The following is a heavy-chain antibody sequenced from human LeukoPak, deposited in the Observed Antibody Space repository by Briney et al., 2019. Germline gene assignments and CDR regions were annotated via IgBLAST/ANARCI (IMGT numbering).Heavy chain of an antibody. CDR1: GGTFSSYA. CDR2: IIPIFGTA. V-gene: IGHV1-69*13. Sequence: GASVKVSCKASGGTFSSYAISWVRQAPGQGLEWMGGIIPIFGTANYAQKFQGRVTITADESTSTAYMELSSLRSEDTAVYYCASSTVISGIYYYYMDVWGKGTTVTISS. CDR3: ASSTVISGIYYYYMDV. D-gene: IGHD5/OR15-5a*01. J-gene: IGHJ6*03.